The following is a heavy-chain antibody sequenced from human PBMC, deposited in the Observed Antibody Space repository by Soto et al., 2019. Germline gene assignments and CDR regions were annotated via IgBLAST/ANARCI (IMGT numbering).Heavy chain of an antibody. CDR1: GFTFSSYS. V-gene: IGHV3-48*01. CDR2: ISSSSSTI. Sequence: EVQLVESGGGLVQPGGSLRLSCAASGFTFSSYSMNWVRQAPGKGLEWVSYISSSSSTIYYADSVKGRFTISRDNAKNSLYLQMNSLRAEDTAVYYCARGEWDVWEYYSYYYMDVWGKGTTVTVSS. D-gene: IGHD1-26*01. CDR3: ARGEWDVWEYYSYYYMDV. J-gene: IGHJ6*03.